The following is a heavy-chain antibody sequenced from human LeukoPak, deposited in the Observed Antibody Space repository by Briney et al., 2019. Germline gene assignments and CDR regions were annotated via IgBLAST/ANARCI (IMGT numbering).Heavy chain of an antibody. CDR3: ARRAQYYDFWSGAHPDYYYYVDV. J-gene: IGHJ6*03. CDR2: IYPGDSDT. V-gene: IGHV5-51*03. Sequence: GESLTISCKGSGYIFTSYWIGWVRQMPGKGLEWMGIIYPGDSDTRYSPSFQGQVTISADKSISTAYLQWSSLKASDTAMYYCARRAQYYDFWSGAHPDYYYYVDVWGKGTTVTVSS. D-gene: IGHD3-3*01. CDR1: GYIFTSYW.